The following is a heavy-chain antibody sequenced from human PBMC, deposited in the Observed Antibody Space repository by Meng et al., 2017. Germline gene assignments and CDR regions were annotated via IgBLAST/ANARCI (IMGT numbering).Heavy chain of an antibody. J-gene: IGHJ4*02. V-gene: IGHV3-48*03. CDR1: GFTFSSYE. Sequence: GGSLRLSCAASGFTFSSYEMNWVRQAPGKGLEWVSYISSSGSTIYYADSVKGRFTISRDNAKNSLYLQMNSLRAEDTAVYYCARDRVVGATPDYFDYWGQGTLVTVSS. D-gene: IGHD1-26*01. CDR3: ARDRVVGATPDYFDY. CDR2: ISSSGSTI.